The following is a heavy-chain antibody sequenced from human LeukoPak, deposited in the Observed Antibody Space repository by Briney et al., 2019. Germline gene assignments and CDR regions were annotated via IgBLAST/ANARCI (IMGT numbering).Heavy chain of an antibody. J-gene: IGHJ4*02. CDR1: GDSISSTTYW. V-gene: IGHV4-39*01. D-gene: IGHD4-11*01. CDR3: TRLPLDYSLDH. CDR2: MSYVGIT. Sequence: SETLSLTCTVSGDSISSTTYWWGWIRQSPGKGLEWIGSMSYVGITSYNPSLKSRAAISVDTSKNQFSLMLNSVTAADTAVYYCTRLPLDYSLDHWGQGTPVSVSS.